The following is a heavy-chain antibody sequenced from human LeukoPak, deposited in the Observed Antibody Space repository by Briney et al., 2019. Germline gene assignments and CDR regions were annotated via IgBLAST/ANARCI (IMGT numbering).Heavy chain of an antibody. CDR3: AKGSGVFDF. CDR2: IKQDGSET. Sequence: GGSLRLSCAASRFTLSNYWMSWVRQAPGKGLEWVANIKQDGSETYYVDSVKGRFTISRDNAKNTLYLQMNSLRAEDTAAYYCAKGSGVFDFWGQGTLVTVSS. J-gene: IGHJ4*02. CDR1: RFTLSNYW. V-gene: IGHV3-7*03.